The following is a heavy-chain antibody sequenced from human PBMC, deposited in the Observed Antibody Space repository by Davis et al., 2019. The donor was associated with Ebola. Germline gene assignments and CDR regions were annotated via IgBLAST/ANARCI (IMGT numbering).Heavy chain of an antibody. V-gene: IGHV4-34*01. CDR1: GGSFSGYY. D-gene: IGHD6-19*01. Sequence: MPSETLSLTCAVYGGSFSGYYWSWIRQPPEKGLEWIGEINHSGSTNYNPSLKSRVTISVDTSKNQFSLKLSSVTAADTAVYYCAGRIAVTSIRSPRYGMDVWGQGTTVTVSS. J-gene: IGHJ6*02. CDR2: INHSGST. CDR3: AGRIAVTSIRSPRYGMDV.